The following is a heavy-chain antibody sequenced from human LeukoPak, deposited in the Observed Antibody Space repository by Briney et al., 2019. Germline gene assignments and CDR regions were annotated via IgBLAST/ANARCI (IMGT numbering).Heavy chain of an antibody. CDR1: GGTFSSYA. V-gene: IGHV1-69*05. Sequence: SVKVSCKASGGTFSSYAISWVRQAPGQGLEWMGGIIPIFGTANYAQKFQGRVTITTDESTSTAYMELSSLRSEDTAVYYSARAKYYYDSSGRLGGFDYWGQGTLVTVSS. D-gene: IGHD3-22*01. CDR2: IIPIFGTA. J-gene: IGHJ4*02. CDR3: ARAKYYYDSSGRLGGFDY.